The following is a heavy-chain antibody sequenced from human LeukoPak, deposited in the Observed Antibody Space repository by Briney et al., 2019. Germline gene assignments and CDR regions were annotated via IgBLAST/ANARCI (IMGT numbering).Heavy chain of an antibody. Sequence: SETLSLTCTVSGGSISSYYWSWIRQPPGKGLEWIGYIYYSGSTNYNPSLKSRVTISVDTSKNQFSLKLSSVTAADTAVYYCARAGKRFLEWFDAFDIWGQGTMVTVSS. CDR3: ARAGKRFLEWFDAFDI. CDR1: GGSISSYY. J-gene: IGHJ3*02. V-gene: IGHV4-59*01. CDR2: IYYSGST. D-gene: IGHD3-3*01.